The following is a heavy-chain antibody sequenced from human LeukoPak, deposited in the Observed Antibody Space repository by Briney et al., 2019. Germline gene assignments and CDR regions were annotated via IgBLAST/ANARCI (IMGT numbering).Heavy chain of an antibody. J-gene: IGHJ4*02. CDR3: ARDLVEASQALSGSYENY. CDR2: ISSSSNYI. CDR1: GFTFSTYT. V-gene: IGHV3-21*01. Sequence: KAGGSLRLSCAASGFTFSTYTMNWVRQAPGKGLEWVSSISSSSNYIYYADSVKGRFTISRDNAKNSLYLQMNSLRAEDTAVYYCARDLVEASQALSGSYENYWGQGTLVTVSS. D-gene: IGHD1-26*01.